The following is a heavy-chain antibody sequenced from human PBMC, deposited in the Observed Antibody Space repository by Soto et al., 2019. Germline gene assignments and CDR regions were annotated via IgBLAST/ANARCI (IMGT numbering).Heavy chain of an antibody. J-gene: IGHJ6*02. Sequence: GASVKVSCKASGYTFTGYYMHWVRQAPGQGLEWMGWINPNSGGTNYAQKFQGRVAMTRDTSISTAYMELIRLRSDDTAVYYCARAPMTDYYYYYGMDVWGQGTTVTVSS. CDR1: GYTFTGYY. V-gene: IGHV1-2*02. CDR3: ARAPMTDYYYYYGMDV. CDR2: INPNSGGT.